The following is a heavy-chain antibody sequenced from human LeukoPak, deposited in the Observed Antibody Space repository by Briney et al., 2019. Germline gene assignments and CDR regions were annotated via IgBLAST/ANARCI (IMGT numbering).Heavy chain of an antibody. CDR2: LHTNDAT. CDR1: GFTFSSYS. CDR3: ARDLPGAARGFDY. V-gene: IGHV3-53*01. Sequence: GGSLRLSCAASGFTFSSYSMNWVRQAPGKGLEWVSTLHTNDATYYEDSVKGRFTISRDSSKNTLYFQMSSVRIEDTAVYYCARDLPGAARGFDYWGQGTLVTVSS. D-gene: IGHD7-27*01. J-gene: IGHJ4*02.